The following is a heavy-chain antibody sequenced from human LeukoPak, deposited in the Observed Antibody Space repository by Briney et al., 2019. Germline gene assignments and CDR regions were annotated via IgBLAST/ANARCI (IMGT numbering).Heavy chain of an antibody. CDR2: IYYSGST. Sequence: SETLSLTCTVSGGSISSYYWSWIQQPPGKGLEWIGYIYYSGSTNYNPSLKSRVTISVDTSKNQFSLKLSSVTAADTAVYYCARAARGGDYFDYWGQGTLVTVSS. V-gene: IGHV4-59*01. J-gene: IGHJ4*02. CDR1: GGSISSYY. CDR3: ARAARGGDYFDY. D-gene: IGHD3-16*01.